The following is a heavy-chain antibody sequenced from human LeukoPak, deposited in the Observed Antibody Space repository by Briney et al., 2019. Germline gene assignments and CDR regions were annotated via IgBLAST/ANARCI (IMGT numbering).Heavy chain of an antibody. CDR3: AWGFSCRLKYFDY. CDR1: GFTFSRSA. V-gene: IGHV3-33*07. J-gene: IGHJ4*02. D-gene: IGHD3-16*01. Sequence: GVSLRLSCAASGFTFSRSAMDWVRLAPGKGLESVPLMWSDGRNKYYADSMKGRFIVSRDSSKNTLFLQMSSLRAEDTAVYYSAWGFSCRLKYFDYWGQGTLVTVSS. CDR2: MWSDGRNK.